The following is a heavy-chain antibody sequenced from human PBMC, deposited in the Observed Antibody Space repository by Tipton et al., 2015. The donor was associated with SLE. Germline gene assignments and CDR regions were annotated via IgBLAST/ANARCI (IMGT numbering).Heavy chain of an antibody. D-gene: IGHD6-13*01. CDR2: INHSGST. V-gene: IGHV4-34*01. Sequence: TLSLTCAVYGGSFSGYYWSWIRQPPGKGLEWIGEINHSGSTNYNPSLKSRVTISVDTSKNQFPLKLSSVTAADTAVYYCARSHSSSYYYYYYYMDVWGKGTTVTVSS. CDR1: GGSFSGYY. CDR3: ARSHSSSYYYYYYYMDV. J-gene: IGHJ6*03.